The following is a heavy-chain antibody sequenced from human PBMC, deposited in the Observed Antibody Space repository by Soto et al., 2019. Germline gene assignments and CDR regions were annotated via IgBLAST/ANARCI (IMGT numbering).Heavy chain of an antibody. CDR1: VYTFTSYA. J-gene: IGHJ4*02. CDR3: ARVGVKQWLALVAGDDY. Sequence: ASVKVSCKASVYTFTSYAMHWVRQAPGQRLEWMGWINAGNGNTKYSQKFQGRVTMTTDTSTSTAYMELRSLRSDDTAVYYCARVGVKQWLALVAGDDYWGQGTLVTVSS. V-gene: IGHV1-3*01. D-gene: IGHD6-19*01. CDR2: INAGNGNT.